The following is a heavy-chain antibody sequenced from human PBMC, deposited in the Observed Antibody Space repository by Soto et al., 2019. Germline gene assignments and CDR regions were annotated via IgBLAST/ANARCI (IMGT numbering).Heavy chain of an antibody. CDR2: IWYDGSNK. CDR1: GFTFSSYG. J-gene: IGHJ5*02. CDR3: ARDRRKLAQLWFDP. V-gene: IGHV3-33*01. D-gene: IGHD1-1*01. Sequence: PGGSLRLSCAASGFTFSSYGMHWVRQAPGKGLEWVAVIWYDGSNKYYADSVKGRFTISRDNSKNTLYLQMNSLRAEDTAVYYCARDRRKLAQLWFDPWGQGTLVTVSS.